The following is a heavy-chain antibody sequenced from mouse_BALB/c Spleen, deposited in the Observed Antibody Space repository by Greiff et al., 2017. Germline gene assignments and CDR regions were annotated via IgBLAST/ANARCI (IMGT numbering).Heavy chain of an antibody. J-gene: IGHJ4*01. V-gene: IGHV5-17*02. CDR2: ISSGSSTI. CDR3: ARSLYYGNPYAMDY. CDR1: GFTFSSFG. D-gene: IGHD2-1*01. Sequence: EVNVVESGGGLVQPGGSRKLSCAASGFTFSSFGMHWVRQAPEKGLEWVAYISSGSSTIYYADTVKGRFTISRDNPKNTLFLQMTSLRSEDTAMYYCARSLYYGNPYAMDYWGQGTSVTVSS.